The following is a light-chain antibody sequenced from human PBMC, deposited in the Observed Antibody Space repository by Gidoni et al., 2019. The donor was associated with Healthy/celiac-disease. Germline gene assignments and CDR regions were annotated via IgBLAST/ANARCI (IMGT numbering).Light chain of an antibody. J-gene: IGKJ1*01. CDR3: QQYNSYTWT. CDR1: QSISSW. Sequence: DIQMTHSPSTLSASVGDRVTITCRASQSISSWLAWYQQKPGKAPKLLIYDASSLESGVPSRFSGSGSGTEFTLTISSLQPDDLATYYCQQYNSYTWTFGQXTKVEIK. V-gene: IGKV1-5*01. CDR2: DAS.